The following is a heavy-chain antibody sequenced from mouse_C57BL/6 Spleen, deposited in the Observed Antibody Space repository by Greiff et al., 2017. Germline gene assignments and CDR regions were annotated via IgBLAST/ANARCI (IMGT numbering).Heavy chain of an antibody. V-gene: IGHV14-3*01. J-gene: IGHJ1*03. CDR3: ARSTTVVDWYFDV. CDR2: IDPANGNT. D-gene: IGHD1-1*01. Sequence: EVKLVESVAELVRPGASVKLSCTASGFNIKNTYMHWVKQRPEQGLEWIGRIDPANGNTKYAPKFQGKATITADTSSNTAYLQLSSLTSEDTAIYYCARSTTVVDWYFDVWGTGTTVTVSS. CDR1: GFNIKNTY.